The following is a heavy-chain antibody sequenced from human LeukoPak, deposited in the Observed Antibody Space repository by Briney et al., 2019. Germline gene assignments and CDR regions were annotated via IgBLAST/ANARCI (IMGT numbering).Heavy chain of an antibody. D-gene: IGHD1-14*01. V-gene: IGHV1-46*01. J-gene: IGHJ5*02. CDR3: ARAWRYTDWFDP. CDR2: INPSDGST. Sequence: ASVKVSCKASGYTFASYYMHWVRQAPEQGLEWVGIINPSDGSTTYAQKFQGRVTVTRDTSTSTVYMELSSLRSEDTAVYYWARAWRYTDWFDPWGQGPLVPVSS. CDR1: GYTFASYY.